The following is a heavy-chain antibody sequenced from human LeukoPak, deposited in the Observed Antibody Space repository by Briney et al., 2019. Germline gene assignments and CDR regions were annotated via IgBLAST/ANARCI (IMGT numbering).Heavy chain of an antibody. CDR3: ARSLLRYFDWLPYYHGMDV. J-gene: IGHJ6*02. D-gene: IGHD3-9*01. CDR1: GGSISSYY. V-gene: IGHV4-59*08. Sequence: SETLSLTCTVSGGSISSYYWSWIRQPPGKGLEWIGYIYYSGSTNYNPSLKSRVTISVDTSKNQFSLKLSSVTAADTAVYYCARSLLRYFDWLPYYHGMDVWGQGTTVTVSS. CDR2: IYYSGST.